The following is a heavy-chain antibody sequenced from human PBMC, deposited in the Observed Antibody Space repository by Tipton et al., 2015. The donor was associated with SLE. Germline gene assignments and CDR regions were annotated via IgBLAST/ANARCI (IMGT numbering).Heavy chain of an antibody. CDR3: ARGDYSNYGWFDP. Sequence: TLSLTCAVSGGSISSSNWWSWVRQPPGKGLEWIGEIYHSGSTNYNPSLKSRVTISVDTSKNQFSLKLSSVTAADTAVYYCARGDYSNYGWFDPWGQGTLVTVSS. V-gene: IGHV4-4*02. D-gene: IGHD4-11*01. CDR1: GGSISSSNW. J-gene: IGHJ5*02. CDR2: IYHSGST.